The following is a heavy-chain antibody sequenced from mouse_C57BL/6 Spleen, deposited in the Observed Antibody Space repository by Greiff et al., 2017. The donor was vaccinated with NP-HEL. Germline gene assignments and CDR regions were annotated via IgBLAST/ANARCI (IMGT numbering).Heavy chain of an antibody. Sequence: QVQLQQPGAELVKPGASVKLSCKASGYTFTSYWMQWVKQRPGQGLEWIGGIDPSDSYTNYNQKLKGKATLTVDTSYSTAYMQLSSRTSEDSAGYYCARGRGNYEKNYCDYRGQGTTLTVSS. J-gene: IGHJ2*01. CDR3: ARGRGNYEKNYCDY. CDR1: GYTFTSYW. V-gene: IGHV1-50*01. D-gene: IGHD2-1*01. CDR2: IDPSDSYT.